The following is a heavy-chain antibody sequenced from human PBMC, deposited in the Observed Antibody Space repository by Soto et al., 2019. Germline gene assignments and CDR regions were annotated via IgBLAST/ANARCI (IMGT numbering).Heavy chain of an antibody. CDR1: GFTVSSNY. CDR2: IYSGGST. D-gene: IGHD6-19*01. Sequence: EVQLVETGGGLIQPGGSLRLSCAASGFTVSSNYMSWVRQAPGKGLEWVSVIYSGGSTSYADSVKGRFTISRDNSKNTLYLQMNSLRAEDTAVYYCARDVEQWLDRGSYCMDVWGQGTTVTVSS. V-gene: IGHV3-53*02. CDR3: ARDVEQWLDRGSYCMDV. J-gene: IGHJ6*02.